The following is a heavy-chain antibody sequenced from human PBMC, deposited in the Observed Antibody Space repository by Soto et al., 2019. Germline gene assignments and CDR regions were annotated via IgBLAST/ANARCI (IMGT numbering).Heavy chain of an antibody. J-gene: IGHJ6*02. V-gene: IGHV1-69*01. CDR3: ASLRNYYYGMDV. Sequence: QVQLVQSGAQVKKPGSSVKVSCKASGGTFSSNAISWVRQAPGQGLEWMGGIIPIFGTANYAQKFQGRVTITADESTSTAYMELSSLRSEDSAVYYCASLRNYYYGMDVWGQGTTVTVSS. CDR2: IIPIFGTA. CDR1: GGTFSSNA.